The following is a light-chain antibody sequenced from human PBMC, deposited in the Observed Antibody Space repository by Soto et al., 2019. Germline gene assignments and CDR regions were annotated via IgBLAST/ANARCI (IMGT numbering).Light chain of an antibody. CDR1: QSVSISY. J-gene: IGKJ4*01. Sequence: EIVLTQSPGTLSLSPGERATLSCRASQSVSISYLAWYQQKPGQAPRLLIYGASSRATGIPDRFSGSGYGTDFSLTISRLEPEDFAVYYCQQYGSSPPATFGGGTKVEIK. V-gene: IGKV3-20*01. CDR3: QQYGSSPPAT. CDR2: GAS.